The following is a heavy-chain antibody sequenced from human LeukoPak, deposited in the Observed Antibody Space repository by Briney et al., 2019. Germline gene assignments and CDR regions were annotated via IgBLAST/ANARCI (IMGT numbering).Heavy chain of an antibody. V-gene: IGHV3-30*02. J-gene: IGHJ4*02. CDR2: IRYDGNNK. CDR3: AKDSSLSLISGYYFDY. Sequence: GGSLRLSCAASGFTFSSYGMHWVRQAPGKGLEWVAFIRYDGNNKYYADSVKGRFTISRDNSRNTLYLQMNSLRAEDTAVYYCAKDSSLSLISGYYFDYWGQGTLVTVSS. CDR1: GFTFSSYG. D-gene: IGHD1-14*01.